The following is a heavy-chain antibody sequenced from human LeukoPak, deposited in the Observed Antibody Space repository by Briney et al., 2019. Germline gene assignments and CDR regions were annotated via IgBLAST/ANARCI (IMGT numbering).Heavy chain of an antibody. CDR3: ARVGQLANFDY. Sequence: SETLSLTCTVSGGSISSYYWSWIRQPAGKGLEWIGRIYTGGSTNYNPSLKSRVTMSVDTSKNQFSLKLSSVTAADAAVYYCARVGQLANFDYWGQGTLVTVSS. D-gene: IGHD6-13*01. V-gene: IGHV4-4*07. CDR2: IYTGGST. CDR1: GGSISSYY. J-gene: IGHJ4*02.